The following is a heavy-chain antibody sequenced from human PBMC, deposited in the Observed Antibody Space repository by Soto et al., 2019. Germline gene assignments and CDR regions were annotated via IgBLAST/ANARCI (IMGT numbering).Heavy chain of an antibody. CDR3: ARWEGGRIAARPHDAFDI. J-gene: IGHJ3*02. V-gene: IGHV1-69*13. D-gene: IGHD6-6*01. CDR2: IIPIFGTA. Sequence: SVKVSCKASGGTFSSYAISWVRQAPGQGLEWMGGIIPIFGTANYAQKFQGRVTITADESTSTAYMELSSLRSEDTAVYYCARWEGGRIAARPHDAFDIWGQGTMLTVSS. CDR1: GGTFSSYA.